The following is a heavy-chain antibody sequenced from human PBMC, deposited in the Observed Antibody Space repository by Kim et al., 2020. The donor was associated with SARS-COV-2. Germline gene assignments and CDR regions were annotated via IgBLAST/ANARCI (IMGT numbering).Heavy chain of an antibody. CDR2: ISYDGSNK. Sequence: GGSLRLSCAASGFTFSSYGMHWVRQAPGKGLEWVAVISYDGSNKYYADSVKGRFTISRDNSKNTLYLQMNSLRAEDTAVYYCAKPGGRYFDWRYYFDYWGQGTLVTVSS. D-gene: IGHD3-9*01. J-gene: IGHJ4*02. CDR3: AKPGGRYFDWRYYFDY. V-gene: IGHV3-30*18. CDR1: GFTFSSYG.